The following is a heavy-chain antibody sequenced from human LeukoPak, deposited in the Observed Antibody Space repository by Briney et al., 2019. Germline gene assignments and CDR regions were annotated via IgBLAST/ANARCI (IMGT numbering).Heavy chain of an antibody. CDR1: GYSISSGYY. CDR2: IYHSGST. Sequence: SETLSLTCTVSGYSISSGYYWGWIRQPPGKGLEWIGSIYHSGSTYYNPSLKSRVTISVDTSKNQFSLKLSSVTAADTAVYYCARDLDDSSGFDYWGQGTLVTVSS. V-gene: IGHV4-38-2*02. J-gene: IGHJ4*02. CDR3: ARDLDDSSGFDY. D-gene: IGHD3-22*01.